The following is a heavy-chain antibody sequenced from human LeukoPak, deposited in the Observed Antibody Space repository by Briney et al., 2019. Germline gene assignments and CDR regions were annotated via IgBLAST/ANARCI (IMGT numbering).Heavy chain of an antibody. J-gene: IGHJ4*02. V-gene: IGHV3-49*04. CDR3: TWTMIVGSLYFDY. CDR1: GFTFGDYA. CDR2: IRSKAYGGTT. D-gene: IGHD3-22*01. Sequence: PGGSLRLSCTASGFTFGDYAMSWVRQAPGKGLEWVGFIRSKAYGGTTEYAASVKGRFTISRDDSKSIAYLQMSSLKTEDTAVYYCTWTMIVGSLYFDYWGQGTLVTVSS.